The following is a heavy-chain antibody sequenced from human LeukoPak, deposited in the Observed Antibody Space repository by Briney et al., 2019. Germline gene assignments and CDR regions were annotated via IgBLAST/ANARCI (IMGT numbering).Heavy chain of an antibody. D-gene: IGHD6-13*01. Sequence: SQTLSLTCTVSGGSISSGSYYWSWIRQPAGKGLEWIGRIYTSGSTNYNPSLKSRVTISVDTSKNQFSLKLSSVTAADTAVYYCARGTAAAAGTPLDYWGQGTLVTVSS. CDR3: ARGTAAAAGTPLDY. CDR1: GGSISSGSYY. V-gene: IGHV4-61*02. J-gene: IGHJ4*02. CDR2: IYTSGST.